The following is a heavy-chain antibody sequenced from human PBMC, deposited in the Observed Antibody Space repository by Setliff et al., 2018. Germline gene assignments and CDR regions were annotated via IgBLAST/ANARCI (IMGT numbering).Heavy chain of an antibody. Sequence: ASVKVSCKASGYTFTDYYMHWVRQAPGQGLEWMGWINPNSAGTNYAQKLQGRVTMTRDTSTSTVYMDMSSLRSEDTAVYYCARDVFPYHYEGAFDIWGQGTMVTVSS. V-gene: IGHV1-2*02. CDR2: INPNSAGT. CDR3: ARDVFPYHYEGAFDI. D-gene: IGHD3-22*01. CDR1: GYTFTDYY. J-gene: IGHJ3*02.